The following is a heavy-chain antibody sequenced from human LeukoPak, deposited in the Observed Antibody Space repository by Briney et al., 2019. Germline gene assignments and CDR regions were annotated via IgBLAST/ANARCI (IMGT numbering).Heavy chain of an antibody. J-gene: IGHJ4*02. CDR3: ARAMGSSSYFDY. D-gene: IGHD6-13*01. Sequence: SVKVSCKASGGTFSSYAISWVRQAPGQGLEWMGGIIPIFGTANYAQKFQGRVTITTDESTSTAYMELSSLRSGDTAVYYCARAMGSSSYFDYWGQGTLVTVSS. CDR1: GGTFSSYA. CDR2: IIPIFGTA. V-gene: IGHV1-69*05.